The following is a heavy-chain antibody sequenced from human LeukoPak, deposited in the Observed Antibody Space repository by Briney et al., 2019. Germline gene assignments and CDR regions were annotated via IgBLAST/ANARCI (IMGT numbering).Heavy chain of an antibody. J-gene: IGHJ4*02. CDR1: GGSISSSSYY. CDR3: ARGGSSWYAAYYFDY. CDR2: IYYSGST. Sequence: PSETLSLTCTVSGGSISSSSYYWGWIRQPPGKGLEWIGSIYYSGSTYYNPSLKSRVTISVDTSKNQFSLKLSSVTAADTAVYYCARGGSSWYAAYYFDYWGQGTLVTVSS. D-gene: IGHD6-13*01. V-gene: IGHV4-39*01.